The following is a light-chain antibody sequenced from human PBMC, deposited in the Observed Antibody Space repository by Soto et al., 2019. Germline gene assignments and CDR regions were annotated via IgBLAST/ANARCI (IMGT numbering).Light chain of an antibody. CDR2: KAS. CDR1: QSINSW. CDR3: QQYNSYYT. J-gene: IGKJ2*01. V-gene: IGKV1-5*03. Sequence: DIKMTQSPSTLSASVGDRVTITCRASQSINSWLAWYQQKPGKATKLLIYKASSLDSGVPSRFSGSGSGTESTLTISSQQPDDFASYYCQQYNSYYTFGQGTKLEIK.